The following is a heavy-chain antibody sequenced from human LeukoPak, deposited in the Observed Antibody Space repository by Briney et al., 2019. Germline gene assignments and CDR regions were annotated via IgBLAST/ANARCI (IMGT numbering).Heavy chain of an antibody. CDR3: ARGLYSSGWYYDY. CDR2: IIPIFGTA. J-gene: IGHJ4*02. D-gene: IGHD6-19*01. CDR1: GGTFSSYA. V-gene: IGHV1-69*06. Sequence: SVKVSCKASGGTFSSYAISWVRQAPGQGLEWMGGIIPIFGTANYAQKFQGRVTITADKSTSTAYMELSSLRSEDTAVYYCARGLYSSGWYYDYWGQGTLVTVSS.